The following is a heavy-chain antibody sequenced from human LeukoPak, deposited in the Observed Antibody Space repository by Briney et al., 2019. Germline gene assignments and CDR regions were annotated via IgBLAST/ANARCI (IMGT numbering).Heavy chain of an antibody. CDR3: ARRYYYGSGFDY. Sequence: SQTLSLTCTVSGSPISSGSYYWSWIRQPAGKGLEWIGRIYTSGSTNYNPSLKSRVTISVDTSKNQFSLKLSSVTAADTAVYYCARRYYYGSGFDYWGQGTLVTVSS. CDR2: IYTSGST. J-gene: IGHJ4*02. V-gene: IGHV4-61*02. CDR1: GSPISSGSYY. D-gene: IGHD3-10*01.